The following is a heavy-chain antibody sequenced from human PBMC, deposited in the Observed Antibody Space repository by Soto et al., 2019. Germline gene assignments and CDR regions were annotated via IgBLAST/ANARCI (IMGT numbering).Heavy chain of an antibody. CDR1: GYIFTSYE. CDR3: ARGLWFDT. CDR2: MNPNSGNT. J-gene: IGHJ5*02. Sequence: QVQLVQSGAEVKKPGASVKVSCKASGYIFTSYEINWVRQATGQGLEWMGWMNPNSGNTGYAQKFQGRVTMTRNISISTAYMEVTSPRSEDTAVYYCARGLWFDTWGQGTLVTVSS. V-gene: IGHV1-8*01.